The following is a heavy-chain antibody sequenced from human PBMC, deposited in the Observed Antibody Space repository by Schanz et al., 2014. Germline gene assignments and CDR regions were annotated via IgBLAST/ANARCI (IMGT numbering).Heavy chain of an antibody. CDR3: AKEITVIVVVLDAFDI. V-gene: IGHV3-23*01. CDR1: GFNFSRYA. D-gene: IGHD3-22*01. J-gene: IGHJ3*02. CDR2: VSGGGGST. Sequence: EVQLLESGGGPVEPGGSLRLSCAASGFNFSRYAMSWVRQAPGKGLEWVAAVSGGGGSTYYADSVKGRFTISRDNSKNTMYLQMNSLRDEDTAVYYCAKEITVIVVVLDAFDIWGQGTMVTVSS.